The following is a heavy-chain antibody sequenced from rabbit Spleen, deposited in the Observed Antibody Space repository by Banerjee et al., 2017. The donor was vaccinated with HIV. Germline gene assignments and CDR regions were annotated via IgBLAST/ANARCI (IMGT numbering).Heavy chain of an antibody. D-gene: IGHD1-1*01. Sequence: QSLEESGGDLVKPGASLTLTCTASGVSFSSSSYMCWVRQAPGKGLEWIACIDAGYRGSTYSATWAKGRFTCSKTSSTTVTLQVTSLTVADTATYFCARDTSSSFSSYGMDLWGPGTLVTVS. CDR3: ARDTSSSFSSYGMDL. CDR2: IDAGYRGST. CDR1: GVSFSSSSY. J-gene: IGHJ6*01. V-gene: IGHV1S40*01.